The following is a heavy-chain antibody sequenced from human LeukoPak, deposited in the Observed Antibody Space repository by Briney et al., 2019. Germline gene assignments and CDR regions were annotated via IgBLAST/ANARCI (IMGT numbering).Heavy chain of an antibody. CDR2: INARNGDT. D-gene: IGHD6-13*01. CDR1: GYTFSGYY. CDR3: ARASLASAGTRF. V-gene: IGHV1-2*06. Sequence: ASVKVSCKASGYTFSGYYIHWVRQAPGRGLEWVGRINARNGDTNYAQKFQGRVILTRDTSITTSYMEVISLTSDDTAVYYCARASLASAGTRFWGQGTLVIVSS. J-gene: IGHJ1*01.